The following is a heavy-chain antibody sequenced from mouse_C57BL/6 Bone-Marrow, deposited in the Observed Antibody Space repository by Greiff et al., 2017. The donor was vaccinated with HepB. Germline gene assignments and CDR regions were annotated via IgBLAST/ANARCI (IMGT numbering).Heavy chain of an antibody. J-gene: IGHJ1*03. CDR1: GFSLTSYA. V-gene: IGHV2-9-1*01. D-gene: IGHD1-1*01. CDR2: IWTGGGT. Sequence: VQLQQSGPGLVAPSQSLSITCTVSGFSLTSYAISWVRQPPGKGLEWLGVIWTGGGTNYNSALKSRLSISKDNSKSQVFLKMNSLQTDDTARYYCARNTFITTVVANTLYWYFDVWGTGTTVTVSS. CDR3: ARNTFITTVVANTLYWYFDV.